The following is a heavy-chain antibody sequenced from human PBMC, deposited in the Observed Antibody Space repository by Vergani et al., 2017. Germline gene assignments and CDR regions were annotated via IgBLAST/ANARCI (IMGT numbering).Heavy chain of an antibody. Sequence: EVQLVESGGGLVKPGGSLRLSCAASGFTFSSYSMNWVRQAPGKGLEWASSISSSSSYMYYADSVKGRFTITRDNAKNSLYLQMNSLRAEDTAVYYCARTSSSATEFDYWGQGTLVTVSS. CDR2: ISSSSSYM. D-gene: IGHD6-6*01. V-gene: IGHV3-21*01. CDR3: ARTSSSATEFDY. J-gene: IGHJ4*02. CDR1: GFTFSSYS.